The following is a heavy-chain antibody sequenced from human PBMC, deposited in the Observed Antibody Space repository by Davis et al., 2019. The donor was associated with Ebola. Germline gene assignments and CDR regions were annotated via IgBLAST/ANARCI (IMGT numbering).Heavy chain of an antibody. J-gene: IGHJ6*03. CDR1: GGSISRGGSY. CDR2: IYYSGST. Sequence: PSETLSLTCTVSGGSISRGGSYWSWVRQVPGKGLEWIGYIYYSGSTSCKPSLKSRVSISLDTSKNQFSLNLSSVTAAVTAVYYCARDLRYDSSGSDYYFYMDVWGKGTTVTVSS. V-gene: IGHV4-31*03. D-gene: IGHD3-22*01. CDR3: ARDLRYDSSGSDYYFYMDV.